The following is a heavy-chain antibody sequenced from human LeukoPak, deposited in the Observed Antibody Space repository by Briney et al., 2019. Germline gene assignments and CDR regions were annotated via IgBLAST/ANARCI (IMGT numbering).Heavy chain of an antibody. J-gene: IGHJ5*02. CDR1: GFTFSGSA. Sequence: SGGSLRLSCAASGFTFSGSAMHWVRQASGKGLEWVGRIRNKANSYATAYTASVKGRFTISRDDSENTAYLQMNSLKTEDTAVYYCTRYSSSDNWFDPWGQGTLVTVSS. D-gene: IGHD6-6*01. CDR3: TRYSSSDNWFDP. CDR2: IRNKANSYAT. V-gene: IGHV3-73*01.